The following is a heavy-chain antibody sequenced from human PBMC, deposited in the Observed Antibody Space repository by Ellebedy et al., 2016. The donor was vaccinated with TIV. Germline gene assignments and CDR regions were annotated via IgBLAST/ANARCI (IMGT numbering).Heavy chain of an antibody. V-gene: IGHV3-11*04. CDR3: ARAPAEGTFDY. D-gene: IGHD1-1*01. Sequence: GGSLRLXXAASGFTFSGYYMIWMRQAPGRGLEWISYIGGPGSPISYADSVKGRFTISRDNGKNSLYLQMNSLRGEDTAMYYCARAPAEGTFDYWGQGTLVTVSS. J-gene: IGHJ4*02. CDR1: GFTFSGYY. CDR2: IGGPGSPI.